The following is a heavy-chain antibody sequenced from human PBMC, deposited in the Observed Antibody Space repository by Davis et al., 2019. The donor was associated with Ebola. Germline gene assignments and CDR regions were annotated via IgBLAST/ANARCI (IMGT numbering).Heavy chain of an antibody. CDR2: ISYDGSNK. Sequence: GGSLRLSCAASGFTFSSYAMHWVRQAPGKGLEWVAVISYDGSNKYYADSVKGRFTISRDNSKQTVYLQMSSLRADDTAVYYCAKDLRGSSWYLDYWGQGTLVTVFS. J-gene: IGHJ4*02. D-gene: IGHD6-13*01. V-gene: IGHV3-30-3*01. CDR3: AKDLRGSSWYLDY. CDR1: GFTFSSYA.